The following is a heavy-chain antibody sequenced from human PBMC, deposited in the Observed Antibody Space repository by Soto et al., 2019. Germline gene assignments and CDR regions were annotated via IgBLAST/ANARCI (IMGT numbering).Heavy chain of an antibody. CDR2: ISGFNDDT. V-gene: IGHV1-18*01. D-gene: IGHD3-10*01. CDR3: ARSGSYYPARKWFGP. CDR1: GYTFTSYG. Sequence: AQLVQSGVEMKHVGASVKVSCTASGYTFTSYGISWVRQAPGQGLEWMGWISGFNDDTNHAQKFQGRVTVTKDTSTSTAYMELRSLKSDDTAVYYCARSGSYYPARKWFGPWGQGTLVTVSS. J-gene: IGHJ5*02.